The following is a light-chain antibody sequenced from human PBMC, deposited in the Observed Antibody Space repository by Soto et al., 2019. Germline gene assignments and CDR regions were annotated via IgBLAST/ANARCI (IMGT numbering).Light chain of an antibody. CDR2: GGS. J-gene: IGKJ5*01. CDR1: QSIGSY. V-gene: IGKV1-39*01. Sequence: DIQMTQSPSSLSASAGDRVTITCRASQSIGSYLNWYQQKPGKAPNLLIHGGSILQSGVPPRFSGGGGGTDFTLTISSLEPEDSAVYYCQQRHMWPITFGQGTRLEIK. CDR3: QQRHMWPIT.